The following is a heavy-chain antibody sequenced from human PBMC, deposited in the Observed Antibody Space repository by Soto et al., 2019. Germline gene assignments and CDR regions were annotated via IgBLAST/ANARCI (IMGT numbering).Heavy chain of an antibody. D-gene: IGHD2-8*01. V-gene: IGHV5-10-1*03. CDR1: GYSFTSYW. CDR2: IDPSDSYT. J-gene: IGHJ4*02. Sequence: EVQLVQSGAEVKQPGESLRISCQGSGYSFTSYWISWVRQMPGKGLEWMGRIDPSDSYTNYSPAFQGHVTISADKSISTAYLQWSSLKASDTAMYYCARHHAISTTDIDYWGQGTLVTVSS. CDR3: ARHHAISTTDIDY.